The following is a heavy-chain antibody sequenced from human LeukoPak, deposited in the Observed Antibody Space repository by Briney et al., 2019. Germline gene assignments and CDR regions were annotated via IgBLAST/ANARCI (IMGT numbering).Heavy chain of an antibody. CDR1: GFTFSSYG. D-gene: IGHD6-13*01. V-gene: IGHV3-33*01. CDR3: ARDLEIAAARNDAFDI. Sequence: PGGSLRLSCAASGFTFSSYGMHWVRQAPGKGLEWVAVIWYDGSNKYYADSVKGRFTISRDNSKNTLYLQMNSLRAEDTAVYYCARDLEIAAARNDAFDIWGQGTMVTVSS. CDR2: IWYDGSNK. J-gene: IGHJ3*02.